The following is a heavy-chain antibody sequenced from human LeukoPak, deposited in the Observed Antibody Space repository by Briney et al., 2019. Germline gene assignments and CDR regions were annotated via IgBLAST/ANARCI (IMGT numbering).Heavy chain of an antibody. CDR1: GYTFTSYD. Sequence: ASVKVSCKASGYTFTSYDINWVRQATGQGLEWMGWMNPNSGNTGYAQKFQGSVTMTRNTSISTAYMELSSLRSEDTAVYYCARGTNVVPAAIYWGQGTLVTVSS. CDR2: MNPNSGNT. J-gene: IGHJ4*02. D-gene: IGHD2-2*01. CDR3: ARGTNVVPAAIY. V-gene: IGHV1-8*01.